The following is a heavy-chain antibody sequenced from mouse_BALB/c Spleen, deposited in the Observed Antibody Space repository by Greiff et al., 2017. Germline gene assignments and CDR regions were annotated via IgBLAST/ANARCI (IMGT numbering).Heavy chain of an antibody. D-gene: IGHD2-1*01. Sequence: QVQLQQSGAELVRPGVSVKISCKGSGYTFTDYAMHWVKQSHAKSLEWIGVISTYYGDASYNQKFKGKATMTVDKSSSTAYMELARLTSEDSAIYYCARGYYGNYYFDYWGQGTTLTVSS. CDR1: GYTFTDYA. J-gene: IGHJ2*01. V-gene: IGHV1S137*01. CDR3: ARGYYGNYYFDY. CDR2: ISTYYGDA.